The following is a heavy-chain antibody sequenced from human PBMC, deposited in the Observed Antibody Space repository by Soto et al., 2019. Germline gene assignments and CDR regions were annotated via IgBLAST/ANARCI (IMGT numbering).Heavy chain of an antibody. D-gene: IGHD3-16*01. CDR1: GFTFGSYA. J-gene: IGHJ5*02. CDR3: AKDKGGIVPDWFDP. V-gene: IGHV3-23*01. Sequence: EVRLLESGGGLVQPGGSLRLSCVASGFTFGSYAMNWIRQAPGKGLEWVSGISGTGDNTYYSASLKGRFTISRDNSKNTLYLQMNNLGVDDSGVYYCAKDKGGIVPDWFDPWGQGTQVSVSS. CDR2: ISGTGDNT.